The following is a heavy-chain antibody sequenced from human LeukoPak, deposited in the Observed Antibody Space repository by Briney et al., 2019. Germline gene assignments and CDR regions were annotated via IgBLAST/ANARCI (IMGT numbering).Heavy chain of an antibody. CDR1: GYSISSGYY. V-gene: IGHV4-38-2*02. CDR2: IYHSGST. CDR3: ARDFHP. J-gene: IGHJ5*02. Sequence: SETLSLTCAVSGYSISSGYYWGWIRQPPGKGLEWNGSIYHSGSTYYNPSLKSRVTISVDTSKNQFSLKLSSVTAADTAVYYCARDFHPWGQGTLVTVSS.